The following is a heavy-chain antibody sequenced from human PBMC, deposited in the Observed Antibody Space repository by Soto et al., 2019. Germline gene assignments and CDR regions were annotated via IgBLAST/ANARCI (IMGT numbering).Heavy chain of an antibody. D-gene: IGHD6-6*01. V-gene: IGHV5-51*01. J-gene: IGHJ2*01. CDR1: GYSFTSYW. CDR3: ATTRGSEYSSSSHAGVYWYFDL. CDR2: IYPGDSKT. Sequence: GESLKISCQVSGYSFTSYWIGWVRQMPGKGLEWMGIIYPGDSKTRYSPSFQGQVTISADRSISTAYLQWSSLEASDTAMYYCATTRGSEYSSSSHAGVYWYFDLWGRGTLVTVSS.